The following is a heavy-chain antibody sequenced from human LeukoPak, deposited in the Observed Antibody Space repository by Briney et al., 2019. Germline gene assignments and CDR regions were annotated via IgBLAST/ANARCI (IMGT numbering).Heavy chain of an antibody. V-gene: IGHV3-30-3*01. CDR2: ISYDGSNK. J-gene: IGHJ4*02. CDR3: EGSDLFDY. Sequence: GGSLRLSCAASGVTFSSYAMHWVRQAPGKGLEWVAVISYDGSNKYYADSVKGRFTISRDNSKNTLYLQMNSLRAEDTAVYYCEGSDLFDYWGQGTLVTVSS. D-gene: IGHD2-21*02. CDR1: GVTFSSYA.